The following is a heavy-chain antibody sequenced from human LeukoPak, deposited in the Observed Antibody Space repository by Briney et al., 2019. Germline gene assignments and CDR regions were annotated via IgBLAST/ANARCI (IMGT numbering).Heavy chain of an antibody. J-gene: IGHJ4*02. CDR1: GFTFSTYC. V-gene: IGHV3-30*02. CDR2: IRYDGNYK. Sequence: GGSLRLSCAASGFTFSTYCLHWVRQAPGKGLGWVTFIRYDGNYKYYADSVKGRFTISRDNSKNTLYLQMNSLRADDTAVYYCAKAAEWLRSPFDYWGQGTLVTVSS. CDR3: AKAAEWLRSPFDY. D-gene: IGHD5-12*01.